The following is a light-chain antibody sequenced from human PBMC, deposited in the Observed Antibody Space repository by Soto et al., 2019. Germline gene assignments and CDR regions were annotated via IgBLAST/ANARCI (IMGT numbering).Light chain of an antibody. CDR3: QSLGA. CDR1: QTIGNS. J-gene: IGKJ2*01. CDR2: GAS. V-gene: IGKV3-15*01. Sequence: EMDMTQSPATLSVSPGERATLSCRAAQTIGNSLGWYQQKPGQAPRLLIYGASIRATGIPARFSGTGSGTEFTLTIRSLQPEDSATYYCQSLGAFGPGTKLEIK.